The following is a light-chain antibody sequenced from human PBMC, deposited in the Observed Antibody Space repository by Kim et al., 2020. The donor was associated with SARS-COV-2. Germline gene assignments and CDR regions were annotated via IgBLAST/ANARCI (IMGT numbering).Light chain of an antibody. J-gene: IGKJ1*01. CDR3: QQYYSTPAWT. V-gene: IGKV4-1*01. CDR1: QSVLYSSNNKNY. Sequence: TINCKSSQSVLYSSNNKNYLAWYQQKPGQPPKLLIYWASTRESGVPDRFSGSGSGTDFTLTISSLQAEDVAVYYCQQYYSTPAWTFGQGTKVDIK. CDR2: WAS.